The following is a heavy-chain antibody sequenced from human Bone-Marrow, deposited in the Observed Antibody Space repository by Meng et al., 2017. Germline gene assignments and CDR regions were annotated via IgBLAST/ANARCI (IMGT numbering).Heavy chain of an antibody. Sequence: ASVKVSCKTSGYTFTSYGISWVRQATGQGLEWMGWISAYNGNTNYAQKLQGRVTMTTDTSTSTAYMELTSLRSDDTAVYYCARDQILAKLGNFDDWGQGTLVTVSS. CDR2: ISAYNGNT. CDR1: GYTFTSYG. J-gene: IGHJ4*01. D-gene: IGHD3-3*01. V-gene: IGHV1-18*01. CDR3: ARDQILAKLGNFDD.